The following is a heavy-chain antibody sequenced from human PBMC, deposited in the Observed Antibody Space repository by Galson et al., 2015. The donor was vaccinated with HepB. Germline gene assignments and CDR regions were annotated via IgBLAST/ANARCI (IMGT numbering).Heavy chain of an antibody. V-gene: IGHV1-3*01. D-gene: IGHD2-15*01. Sequence: SVKVSCKATGYALSSYAMHWVRQAPGQRLEWMGWINVGNGNTEYSQRFQGRLTITADKSTSTVYMELNSLTSDDTAVFYCATCSGGGCYSYGAFDVWGQGTMVTVPS. CDR3: ATCSGGGCYSYGAFDV. CDR1: GYALSSYA. J-gene: IGHJ3*01. CDR2: INVGNGNT.